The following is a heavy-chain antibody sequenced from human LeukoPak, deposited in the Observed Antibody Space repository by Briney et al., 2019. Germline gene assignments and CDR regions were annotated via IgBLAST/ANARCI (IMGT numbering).Heavy chain of an antibody. Sequence: GGSLRLSCAASGFTVSSNYMNWVRQAPGKGLEWVSVIYSAGSTYYADSVKGRFTISRDNSKNTLYLQMNSLRAEDTAVYYCARGVACSGGRCYQAFDIWGQGIMVTVSS. CDR1: GFTVSSNY. V-gene: IGHV3-66*02. CDR2: IYSAGST. D-gene: IGHD2-15*01. J-gene: IGHJ3*02. CDR3: ARGVACSGGRCYQAFDI.